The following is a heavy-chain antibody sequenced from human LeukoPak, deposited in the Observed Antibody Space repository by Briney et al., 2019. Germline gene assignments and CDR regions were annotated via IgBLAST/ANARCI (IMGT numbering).Heavy chain of an antibody. CDR2: ISWNSGSI. V-gene: IGHV3-9*01. CDR3: ATLRYYDSSGYSGPADY. CDR1: GFTFDDYA. Sequence: RSGGSLGLSCAASGFTFDDYAMHWVRQAPGKGLEWVSGISWNSGSIGYADSVKGRFTISRDNAKNSLYLQMNSLRAEDTALYYCATLRYYDSSGYSGPADYWGQGTLVTVTS. J-gene: IGHJ4*02. D-gene: IGHD3-22*01.